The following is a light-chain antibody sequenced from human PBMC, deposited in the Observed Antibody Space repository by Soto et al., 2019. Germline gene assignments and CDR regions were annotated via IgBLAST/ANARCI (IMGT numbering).Light chain of an antibody. Sequence: EIVMTQSPATLSVSPGERATLSCRASQSVSSNLAWYQQKPGHAPRLLIYGASVRATGVPARFSGSGSGTEFTLTISSLQSEDFAVYYCQQYNNWPLTFGQGTKVDIK. CDR2: GAS. V-gene: IGKV3-15*01. CDR3: QQYNNWPLT. CDR1: QSVSSN. J-gene: IGKJ1*01.